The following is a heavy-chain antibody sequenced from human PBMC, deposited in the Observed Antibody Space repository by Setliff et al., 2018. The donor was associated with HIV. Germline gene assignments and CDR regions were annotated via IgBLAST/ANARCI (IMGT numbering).Heavy chain of an antibody. D-gene: IGHD3-3*02. CDR2: INAGNGHT. Sequence: ASVKVSCKASGYTFTSYPLHWVRQAPGQRLEWMGWINAGNGHTKYSQNFKGRVTITRDTSASTAYMELSSLRSEDTAVYYCTRGGISDYWGQGTLVTVSS. V-gene: IGHV1-3*01. CDR3: TRGGISDY. CDR1: GYTFTSYP. J-gene: IGHJ4*02.